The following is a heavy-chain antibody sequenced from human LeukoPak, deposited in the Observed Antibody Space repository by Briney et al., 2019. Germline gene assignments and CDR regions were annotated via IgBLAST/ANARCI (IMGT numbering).Heavy chain of an antibody. D-gene: IGHD3-10*01. CDR1: GFTFSTYN. CDR2: IGTSVTNT. Sequence: GGSLRPSCAASGFTFSTYNMNWVRQARGKARVWISYIGTSVTNTHYADSVKGRFTISRDNAKNSLSLEMNSLRVEDTAVYYCVREGGSGSYSNYWGQGTLVTVAS. J-gene: IGHJ4*02. V-gene: IGHV3-48*01. CDR3: VREGGSGSYSNY.